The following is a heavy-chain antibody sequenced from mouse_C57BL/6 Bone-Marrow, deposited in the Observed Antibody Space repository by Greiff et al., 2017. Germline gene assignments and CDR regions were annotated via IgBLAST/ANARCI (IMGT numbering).Heavy chain of an antibody. V-gene: IGHV1-4*01. J-gene: IGHJ2*01. Sequence: QVQLQQSGAELARPGASVTMSCKASGYTFTSYTMHWVKQRPGQGLEWIGYITPSSGYTKYNQKFKDKATLTADNSSSTAYMQLSILASEDSAVYSCASYYASSPHYWGQGTTLTVSS. D-gene: IGHD1-1*01. CDR3: ASYYASSPHY. CDR2: ITPSSGYT. CDR1: GYTFTSYT.